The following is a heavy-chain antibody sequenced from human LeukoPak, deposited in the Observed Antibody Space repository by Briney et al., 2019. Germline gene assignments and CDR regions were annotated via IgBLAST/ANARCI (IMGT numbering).Heavy chain of an antibody. J-gene: IGHJ4*02. Sequence: GASVKVSCKASGYTFRGHGIYWGRQAPGQGLEWMGWISPYNDETNYARMFRDRVIMTTETSTTTAYMELRGLTSDDTAVYFCAREADTNSWYRPAFRLLDVWGQGTLVTVSS. D-gene: IGHD6-13*01. CDR3: AREADTNSWYRPAFRLLDV. V-gene: IGHV1-18*01. CDR2: ISPYNDET. CDR1: GYTFRGHG.